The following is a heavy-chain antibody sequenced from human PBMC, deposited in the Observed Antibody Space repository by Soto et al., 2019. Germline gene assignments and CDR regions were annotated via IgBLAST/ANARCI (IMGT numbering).Heavy chain of an antibody. J-gene: IGHJ5*02. V-gene: IGHV1-2*02. D-gene: IGHD3-3*01. CDR2: INPNSGGT. Sequence: ASVKVSCKASGYTFTGYYMHWVRQAPGQGLEWMGWINPNSGGTNYAQKFQGRVTMTRDTSISTAYMELSRLRSDDTAGYYCASDYVFWTRYSHWFDTWGQGTLLTVSA. CDR3: ASDYVFWTRYSHWFDT. CDR1: GYTFTGYY.